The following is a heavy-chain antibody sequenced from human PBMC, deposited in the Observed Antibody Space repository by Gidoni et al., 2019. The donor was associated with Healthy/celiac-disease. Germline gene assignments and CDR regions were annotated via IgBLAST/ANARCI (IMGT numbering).Heavy chain of an antibody. Sequence: EVQLLESGGGLVQPGGSLRLSCSASGFTFSSYAMHWVRQAPGKGLEYVSAISSNGGSTYYADSVKGRFTISRDNSKNTLYLQMSSLRAEDTAVYYCVKDFEVATITDETDNWFDPWGQGTLVTVSS. D-gene: IGHD5-12*01. J-gene: IGHJ5*02. CDR2: ISSNGGST. CDR1: GFTFSSYA. CDR3: VKDFEVATITDETDNWFDP. V-gene: IGHV3-64D*06.